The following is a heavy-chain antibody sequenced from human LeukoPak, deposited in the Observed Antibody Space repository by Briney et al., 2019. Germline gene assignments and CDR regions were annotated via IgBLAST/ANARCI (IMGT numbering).Heavy chain of an antibody. Sequence: GGSLRLSCTASGFRFSNFAMNWVRQAPGKGLEWVSVISGGGSSTNYADSVKGRFTISRENSKNTLYLQMNSLRAEDTAVYYCAHTDSYYFDSGMVSWGQGALVTVSS. V-gene: IGHV3-23*01. CDR3: AHTDSYYFDSGMVS. J-gene: IGHJ5*02. CDR2: ISGGGSST. CDR1: GFRFSNFA. D-gene: IGHD3-22*01.